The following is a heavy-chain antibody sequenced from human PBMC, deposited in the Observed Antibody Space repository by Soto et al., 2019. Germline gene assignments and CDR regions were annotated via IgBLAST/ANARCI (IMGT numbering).Heavy chain of an antibody. D-gene: IGHD6-25*01. V-gene: IGHV4-30-2*01. Sequence: PSETLSLTCAVSGGSISSGGYSWSWIRQPPGKGLEWIGYIYHSGSTYYNPSLKSRVTISVDRSKNQFSLKLSSVTAADTAVYYCARDRSGSYLDYWGQGTLVTVSS. CDR1: GGSISSGGYS. J-gene: IGHJ4*02. CDR3: ARDRSGSYLDY. CDR2: IYHSGST.